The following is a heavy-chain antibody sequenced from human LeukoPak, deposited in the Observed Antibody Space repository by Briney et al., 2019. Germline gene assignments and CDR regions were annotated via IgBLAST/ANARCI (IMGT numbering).Heavy chain of an antibody. CDR1: GLTFSSHW. J-gene: IGHJ4*02. V-gene: IGHV3-21*04. Sequence: GGSLRRSCAASGLTFSSHWMHWVRQAPGKGLEWVSSISSSSSYIYYADSVKGRFTVSRDNAKNLLYLQMNSLRVEDTAVYYCAKVQWEPPDHWGQGTLVTVSS. D-gene: IGHD1-26*01. CDR3: AKVQWEPPDH. CDR2: ISSSSSYI.